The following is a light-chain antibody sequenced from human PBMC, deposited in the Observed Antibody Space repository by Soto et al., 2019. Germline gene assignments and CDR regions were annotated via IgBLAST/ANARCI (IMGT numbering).Light chain of an antibody. J-gene: IGKJ3*01. CDR1: RSISSW. CDR2: DAS. Sequence: DIPMTQSPSTLSASVGDRVTITCRASRSISSWLAWYQQKPGEAPKLMIYDASSLESGVPSRFSGSGSGTDFTLTISCLQPDDSATYSCQRYNDYPFTFGPGTKVDIK. CDR3: QRYNDYPFT. V-gene: IGKV1-5*01.